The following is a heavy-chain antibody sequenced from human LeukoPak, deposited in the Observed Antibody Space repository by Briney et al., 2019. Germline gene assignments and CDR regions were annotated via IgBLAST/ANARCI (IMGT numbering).Heavy chain of an antibody. J-gene: IGHJ4*02. Sequence: SVKVSCKASGGTFSSYAISWVRQAPGQGLEWMGRIIPVLGIANYAQKFQGRVTITADKSTSTAYMELSSLRSEDTAVYYCARDFVPNYVWGSYRPTYYFDYRGQGTLVTVSS. CDR3: ARDFVPNYVWGSYRPTYYFDY. V-gene: IGHV1-69*04. D-gene: IGHD3-16*02. CDR2: IIPVLGIA. CDR1: GGTFSSYA.